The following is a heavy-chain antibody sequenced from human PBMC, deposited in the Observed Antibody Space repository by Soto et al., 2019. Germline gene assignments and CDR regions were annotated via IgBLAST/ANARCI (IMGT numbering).Heavy chain of an antibody. V-gene: IGHV6-1*01. CDR2: TYYTSTWYN. CDR1: GVSVSRNSVA. J-gene: IGHJ3*01. CDR3: AREFRNAFDF. Sequence: SQTLSLTYAISGVSVSRNSVAWNWIRQSPSRGLEWLGRTYYTSTWYNDYAVSVKSRITIEPDTSKNQVSLQLNSVTPEDTAVYYCAREFRNAFDFWGQGTMVTVSS.